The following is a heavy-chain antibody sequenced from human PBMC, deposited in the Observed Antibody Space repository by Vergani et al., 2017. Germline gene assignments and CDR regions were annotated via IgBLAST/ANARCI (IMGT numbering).Heavy chain of an antibody. D-gene: IGHD3-10*01. CDR1: GFSFSSHA. CDR2: ISNDGSKK. V-gene: IGHV3-30*18. J-gene: IGHJ6*03. Sequence: QVQLAESGGGRVQPGRSLRLSCAASGFSFSSHAIHWVRQAPGKGLEWVAVISNDGSKKYYADSVKGRFTISRDNSKNTLDLQINSLRTQDKAVYYCAKAGSVTSGSLQYNFHMDVWGKGTTVTVS. CDR3: AKAGSVTSGSLQYNFHMDV.